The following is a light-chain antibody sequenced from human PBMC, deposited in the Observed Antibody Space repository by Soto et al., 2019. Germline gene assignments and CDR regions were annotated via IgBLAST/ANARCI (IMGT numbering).Light chain of an antibody. Sequence: DIQMTQSPSTLSASVGDRVTITCRASQSISSWLAWYQQKPGKAPKLLIYNASSLESGVPSRFSGSRSGTEFTLTISSLQPDDFATYYCQQYTSYSRTFVQGTKVEIK. J-gene: IGKJ1*01. CDR1: QSISSW. V-gene: IGKV1-5*03. CDR3: QQYTSYSRT. CDR2: NAS.